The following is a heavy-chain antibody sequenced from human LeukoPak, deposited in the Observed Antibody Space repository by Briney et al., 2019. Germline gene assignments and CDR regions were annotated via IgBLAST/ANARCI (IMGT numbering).Heavy chain of an antibody. Sequence: SETLSLTCAVYGGSFSGYYWSWIRQPPGKGLEWIGEINHSGSTNYNPSLKSRVTISVDTSKNQFSLKLSSVTAADTAVYYCARRRVVNPLYDAFDIWGQGTMVTVSS. CDR3: ARRRVVNPLYDAFDI. D-gene: IGHD2-2*01. J-gene: IGHJ3*02. CDR1: GGSFSGYY. V-gene: IGHV4-34*01. CDR2: INHSGST.